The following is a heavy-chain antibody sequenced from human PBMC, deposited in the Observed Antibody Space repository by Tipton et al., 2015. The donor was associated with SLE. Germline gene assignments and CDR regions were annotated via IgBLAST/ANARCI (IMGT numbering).Heavy chain of an antibody. V-gene: IGHV1-18*01. Sequence: QLVQSGAEVKKPGASVKVSCKASGFTFFTYGISWVRQAPGQGLQRMGWISAYNGNANYAQKLQGRVTMTTDTSTSTTYMELRSLRSDDTAVYYCARVDMYYYDSSGSPGSAFDIWGPGTMVTVPS. CDR2: ISAYNGNA. J-gene: IGHJ3*02. CDR1: GFTFFTYG. CDR3: ARVDMYYYDSSGSPGSAFDI. D-gene: IGHD3-22*01.